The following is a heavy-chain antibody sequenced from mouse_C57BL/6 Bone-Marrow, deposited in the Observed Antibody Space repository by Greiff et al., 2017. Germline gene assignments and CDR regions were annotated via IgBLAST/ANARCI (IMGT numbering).Heavy chain of an antibody. V-gene: IGHV1-72*01. CDR1: GYTFTSYW. CDR2: LDPNSGGT. CDR3: ANKGELPGYFDY. J-gene: IGHJ2*01. Sequence: QVQLQQSGAELVKPGASVKLSCKASGYTFTSYWMHWVKQRPGRGLEWIGRLDPNSGGTKYNEKFKSKATLTVDKPSSTAYRQLSSLPSEDSAVYYGANKGELPGYFDYWDQGTTLTVSS. D-gene: IGHD2-1*01.